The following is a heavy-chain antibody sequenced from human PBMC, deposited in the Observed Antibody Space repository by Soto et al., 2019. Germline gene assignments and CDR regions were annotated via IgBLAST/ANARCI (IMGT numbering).Heavy chain of an antibody. J-gene: IGHJ3*02. Sequence: SETLSLTCAVYGGSFSGYYWSWIRQPPGKGLEWIGEINHSGSTNYNPSLKSRVTISVDTSKNQFSLKLSSVTAADTAVYYCARSRSGYCTNGVCPRRAFDIWGQGTMVTVSS. CDR3: ARSRSGYCTNGVCPRRAFDI. CDR1: GGSFSGYY. D-gene: IGHD2-8*01. V-gene: IGHV4-34*01. CDR2: INHSGST.